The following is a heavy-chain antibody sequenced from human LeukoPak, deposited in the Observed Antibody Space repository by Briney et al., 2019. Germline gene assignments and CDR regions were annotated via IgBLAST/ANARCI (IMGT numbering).Heavy chain of an antibody. V-gene: IGHV3-21*01. D-gene: IGHD6-13*01. J-gene: IGHJ4*02. CDR2: ISSSSSYI. Sequence: GGSLRLSCAASGFTFSSYSMNWVRQAPGKGLEWVSSISSSSSYIYYADSVKGRFTISRDNAKNSLYPQMNSLRAEDTAVYYCARDQVAAAGTPIDYWGQGTLVTVSS. CDR3: ARDQVAAAGTPIDY. CDR1: GFTFSSYS.